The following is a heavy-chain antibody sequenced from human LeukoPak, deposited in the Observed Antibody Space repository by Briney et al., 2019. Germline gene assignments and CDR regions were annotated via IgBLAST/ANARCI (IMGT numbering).Heavy chain of an antibody. CDR1: GYTFTSNG. CDR3: ARDPNYYYDSSGYSSNAFDI. D-gene: IGHD3-22*01. J-gene: IGHJ3*02. V-gene: IGHV1-18*01. Sequence: ASVKVSCKASGYTFTSNGISWVRQAPGQGLEWMGWISAYNGNTNYAQKLQGRVTMTTDTSTSTAYMELRSLRSDDTAVYYCARDPNYYYDSSGYSSNAFDIWGQGTMVTVSS. CDR2: ISAYNGNT.